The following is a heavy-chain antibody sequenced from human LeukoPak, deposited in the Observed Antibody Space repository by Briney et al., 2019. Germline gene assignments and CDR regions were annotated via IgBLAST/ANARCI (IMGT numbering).Heavy chain of an antibody. V-gene: IGHV4-59*01. CDR2: IYYSGST. J-gene: IGHJ6*03. CDR1: GFTFSSYA. D-gene: IGHD6-13*01. CDR3: ARVPSTGYSSLVSLPYYMDV. Sequence: AGGSLRLSCAASGFTFSSYAMSWIRQPPGKGLEWIGYIYYSGSTNYNPSLKSRVTISVDTSKNQFSLKLSSVTAADTAVYYCARVPSTGYSSLVSLPYYMDVWGKGTTVTVSS.